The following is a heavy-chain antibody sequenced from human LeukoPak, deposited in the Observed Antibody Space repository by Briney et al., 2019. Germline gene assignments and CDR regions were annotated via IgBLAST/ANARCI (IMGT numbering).Heavy chain of an antibody. J-gene: IGHJ4*02. D-gene: IGHD3-16*02. Sequence: SETLSLTCAVYGGSFSGYYWSWIRQPPGKGLEWIGEINHSGSTNYNPSLKSRVTISVDTSKNQFSLKLSSVTAADTAVYYCARGPYDYVWGSYRYLDSYFDYWGQGTLVTVPS. V-gene: IGHV4-34*01. CDR2: INHSGST. CDR1: GGSFSGYY. CDR3: ARGPYDYVWGSYRYLDSYFDY.